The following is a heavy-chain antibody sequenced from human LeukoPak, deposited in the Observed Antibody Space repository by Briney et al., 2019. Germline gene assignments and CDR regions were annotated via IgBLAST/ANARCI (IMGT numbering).Heavy chain of an antibody. CDR3: AKDISYDSSPSGAFDI. Sequence: GGSLRLSCAASGFTFSSYWMSWVRQAPGKGLEWVSGISWNSGSIGYADSVKGRFTISRDNAKNSLYLQMNSLRAEDMALYYCAKDISYDSSPSGAFDIWGQGTMVTVSS. V-gene: IGHV3-9*03. CDR2: ISWNSGSI. CDR1: GFTFSSYW. J-gene: IGHJ3*02. D-gene: IGHD3-22*01.